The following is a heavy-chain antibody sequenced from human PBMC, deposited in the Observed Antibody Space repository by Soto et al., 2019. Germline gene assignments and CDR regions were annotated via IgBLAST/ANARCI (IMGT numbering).Heavy chain of an antibody. J-gene: IGHJ4*02. D-gene: IGHD1-20*01. V-gene: IGHV3-7*05. Sequence: EVQLVESGGGLVQPGGSLRLSCAASGFTFSNYWMSWVRQAPGKGLEWVAKWKQDGRENDYVGFVKGRFTISKDNAKNSLNLQMTSLTTDDTAVYYCARLITPRVLDSWGQGTLVTVSS. CDR2: WKQDGREN. CDR1: GFTFSNYW. CDR3: ARLITPRVLDS.